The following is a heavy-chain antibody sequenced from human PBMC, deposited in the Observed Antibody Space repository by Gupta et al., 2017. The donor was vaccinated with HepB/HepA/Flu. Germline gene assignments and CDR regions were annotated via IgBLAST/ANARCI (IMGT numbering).Heavy chain of an antibody. Sequence: EVQLVESGGGWMQPGGSLRLSCAASGFTVSSNYMSWVRQAPGKGLEWVSVIYSGGSTYYADSVKGRFTISRDNSKNTLYLQMNSLRTEDTAVYYCARDNYNWNDWRWFDPWGQGTLVTVSS. J-gene: IGHJ5*02. CDR1: GFTVSSNY. V-gene: IGHV3-53*01. CDR2: IYSGGST. CDR3: ARDNYNWNDWRWFDP. D-gene: IGHD1-1*01.